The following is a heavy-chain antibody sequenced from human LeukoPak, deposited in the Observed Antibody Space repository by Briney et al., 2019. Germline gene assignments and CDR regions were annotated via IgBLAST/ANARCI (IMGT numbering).Heavy chain of an antibody. CDR1: GGSISSSNW. D-gene: IGHD3-22*01. J-gene: IGHJ4*02. CDR3: ASLYDSSGYYQFDY. CDR2: IYHSGST. V-gene: IGHV4-4*02. Sequence: PSETLSLTCAVSGGSISSSNWWSWVRQPPGKGLERIGEIYHSGSTNYNPSLKSRVTISVDTSKNQFSLKLSSVTAADTAVYYCASLYDSSGYYQFDYWGQGTLVTVSS.